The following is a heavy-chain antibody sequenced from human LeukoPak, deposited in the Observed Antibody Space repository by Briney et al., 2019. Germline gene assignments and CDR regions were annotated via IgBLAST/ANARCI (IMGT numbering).Heavy chain of an antibody. CDR1: GFTFSSCG. J-gene: IGHJ1*01. D-gene: IGHD1-1*01. Sequence: PGGSLRLSCAASGFTFSSCGMHWVRQAPGKGLEWVAVIAYDGSNKKYADSVKGRFTISRDNSKNTLYLQMNSLRAEDTAVYYCAKVEDDFGEQHWGQGTLVTVSS. CDR3: AKVEDDFGEQH. CDR2: IAYDGSNK. V-gene: IGHV3-30*18.